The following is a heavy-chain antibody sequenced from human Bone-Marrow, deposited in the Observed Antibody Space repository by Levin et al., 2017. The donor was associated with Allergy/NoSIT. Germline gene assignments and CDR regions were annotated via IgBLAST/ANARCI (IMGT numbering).Heavy chain of an antibody. CDR3: AAGFSDPEWFDP. D-gene: IGHD3-3*01. CDR1: GGSVSSGSYY. Sequence: SETLSLTCTVSGGSVSSGSYYWSWIRQPPGKGLEWIGYIYYSRSTNYNPSLKSRVTISVDTSKNQFSLKLSSVTAADTAVYYCAAGFSDPEWFDPWGQGTLVTVSS. V-gene: IGHV4-61*01. CDR2: IYYSRST. J-gene: IGHJ5*02.